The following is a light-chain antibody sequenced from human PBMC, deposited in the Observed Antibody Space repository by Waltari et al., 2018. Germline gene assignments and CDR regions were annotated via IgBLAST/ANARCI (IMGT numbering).Light chain of an antibody. CDR1: QSITNW. V-gene: IGKV1-5*03. CDR2: RAS. J-gene: IGKJ1*01. Sequence: ASVGDRVTITCRASQSITNWLAWYQQQPGKAHKLLIYRASNLESGVPSRFSGSGSGTEFTLTISSLQPDDFATYYCQQYDNYWTFGQGTKVEIK. CDR3: QQYDNYWT.